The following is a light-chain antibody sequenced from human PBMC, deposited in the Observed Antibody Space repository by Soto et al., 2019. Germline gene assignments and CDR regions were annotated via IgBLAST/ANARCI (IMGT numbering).Light chain of an antibody. CDR2: GAS. Sequence: EIVLTQSPATLSLSPGERATLSCRASQSVSNRDLAWYPQSPGQAPRLLIYGASTRAAGVPARFSGSGSGTEFTLTISSLQSEDFAVYYCQQYNNWPPRTFGQGTKVDIK. CDR3: QQYNNWPPRT. CDR1: QSVSNRD. V-gene: IGKV3-15*01. J-gene: IGKJ1*01.